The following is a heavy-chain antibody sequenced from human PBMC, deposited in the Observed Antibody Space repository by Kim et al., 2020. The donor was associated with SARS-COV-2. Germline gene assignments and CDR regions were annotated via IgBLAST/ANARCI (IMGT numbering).Heavy chain of an antibody. J-gene: IGHJ4*02. CDR2: DDK. Sequence: DDKRYSPSLKSRLTITKDTSKNQVVLTMTNMDPVDTATYYCAHKYAAMTYWGQGTLVTVSS. CDR3: AHKYAAMTY. D-gene: IGHD5-18*01. V-gene: IGHV2-5*01.